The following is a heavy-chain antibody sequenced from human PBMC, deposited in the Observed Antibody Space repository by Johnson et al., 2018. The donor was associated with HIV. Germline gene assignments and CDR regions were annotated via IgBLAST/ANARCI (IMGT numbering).Heavy chain of an antibody. Sequence: QVQLVESGGGVVQPGRSLRLSCAASGFTFSSYGMHWVRQAPGKGLEWVAFIRCDGSNKDYADSVKGRFTISSDNSKNTLYLQMNSLRAEDTAVYYCARDPYGSGPYVAFDIWGQGTMVTVSS. V-gene: IGHV3-30*02. D-gene: IGHD3-10*01. J-gene: IGHJ3*02. CDR3: ARDPYGSGPYVAFDI. CDR2: IRCDGSNK. CDR1: GFTFSSYG.